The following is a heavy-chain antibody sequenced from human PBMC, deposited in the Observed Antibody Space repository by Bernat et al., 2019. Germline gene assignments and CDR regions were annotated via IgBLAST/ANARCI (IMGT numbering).Heavy chain of an antibody. CDR2: ISYDGSNK. CDR3: AKGPDGYGTY. Sequence: QVQLVESGGGVVQPGRSLRLSCAASGFTFSSYGMHWVRQAPGKGLEWVAVISYDGSNKYYADSAKGRFTISRDNSKNMLYLQMNRLRAEDTAVYYCAKGPDGYGTYWGQGTLVTVSS. V-gene: IGHV3-30*18. J-gene: IGHJ4*02. D-gene: IGHD5-24*01. CDR1: GFTFSSYG.